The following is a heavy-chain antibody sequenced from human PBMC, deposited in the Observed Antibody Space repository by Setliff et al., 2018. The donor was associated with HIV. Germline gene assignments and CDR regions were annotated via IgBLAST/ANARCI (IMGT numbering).Heavy chain of an antibody. CDR3: ARKGRRFGHTLGWFDP. V-gene: IGHV1-2*06. J-gene: IGHJ5*02. CDR1: GYAFTGYY. D-gene: IGHD3-3*01. CDR2: INPNSGGT. Sequence: ASVKVSCKASGYAFTGYYIHWVRQAPGQGLEWMGRINPNSGGTNYAQKFQGRVTMTRDTSISTTYMELSRLRSDDTAVYYCARKGRRFGHTLGWFDPWGQGTLVTVSS.